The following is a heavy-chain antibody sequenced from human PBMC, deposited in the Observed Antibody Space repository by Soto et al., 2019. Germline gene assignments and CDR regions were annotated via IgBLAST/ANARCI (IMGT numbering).Heavy chain of an antibody. Sequence: GESLKISCAASGFTFSSYSMNWVRQAPGKGLEWVSYISSSSSTIYYADSMKGRFTISRDNAKNSLYLQMNSLRDEDTAVYYCARASYYDYVWGSYRVYYFDYWGQGTLVTVSS. CDR1: GFTFSSYS. V-gene: IGHV3-48*02. CDR3: ARASYYDYVWGSYRVYYFDY. J-gene: IGHJ4*02. D-gene: IGHD3-16*02. CDR2: ISSSSSTI.